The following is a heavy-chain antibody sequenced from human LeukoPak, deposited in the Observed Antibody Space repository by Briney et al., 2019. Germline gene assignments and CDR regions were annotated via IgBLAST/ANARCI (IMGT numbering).Heavy chain of an antibody. CDR3: VKSPSDGLDV. CDR1: GFTFSIYP. CDR2: IFTNGDTT. J-gene: IGHJ6*02. V-gene: IGHV3-64D*09. Sequence: GGSLRLSCSASGFTFSIYPMHWVRQAPGKGLEYVSTIFTNGDTTSYAASVKGRFTTSRDDSKNTLYLQMSSLRPEDTAVYYCVKSPSDGLDVWGQGATVTVSS.